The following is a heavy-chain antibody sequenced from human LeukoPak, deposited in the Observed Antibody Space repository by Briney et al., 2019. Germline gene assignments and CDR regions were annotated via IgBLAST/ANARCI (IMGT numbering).Heavy chain of an antibody. V-gene: IGHV4-39*01. D-gene: IGHD6-25*01. Sequence: PSETLSLTCTVSGGSVSSSNYYWGWIRQPPGKGLEWIGSIYYSGSTYYSPSLKSRVTVSVDTSKNQFSLKLNSVTAADTAVYYCARQSTIAAAKIDPWGQGTLVTVSS. CDR2: IYYSGST. CDR1: GGSVSSSNYY. CDR3: ARQSTIAAAKIDP. J-gene: IGHJ5*02.